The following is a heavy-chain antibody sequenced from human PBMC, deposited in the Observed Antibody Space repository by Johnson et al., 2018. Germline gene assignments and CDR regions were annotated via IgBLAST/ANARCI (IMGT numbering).Heavy chain of an antibody. J-gene: IGHJ6*02. Sequence: VQLVESGGGLVQPGGSLRLSCAASGFTFSSYAMSWVRQAPGKGLEWVSAISGSGGSTYYADSVKGRFTISRDNSKNTLYLQMNSLRAEDPAVYYCAKEAILGVVINYYYYGMDVWGQGTTVTVSS. CDR2: ISGSGGST. D-gene: IGHD3-3*02. V-gene: IGHV3-23*04. CDR3: AKEAILGVVINYYYYGMDV. CDR1: GFTFSSYA.